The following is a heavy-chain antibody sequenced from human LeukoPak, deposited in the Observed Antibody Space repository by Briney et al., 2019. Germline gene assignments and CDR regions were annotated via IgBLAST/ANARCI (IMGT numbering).Heavy chain of an antibody. CDR2: IYYNGSP. V-gene: IGHV4-59*01. D-gene: IGHD6-19*01. CDR3: ARATRSWFDP. J-gene: IGHJ5*02. CDR1: GGSIGRYY. Sequence: SETLSLTCTVSGGSIGRYYWSWIRQPPGKGLEWIGYIYYNGSPNYNPSLKSRITISGDTSKNQFFLRLSSVTAADTAVYYCARATRSWFDPWGQGILVTVSS.